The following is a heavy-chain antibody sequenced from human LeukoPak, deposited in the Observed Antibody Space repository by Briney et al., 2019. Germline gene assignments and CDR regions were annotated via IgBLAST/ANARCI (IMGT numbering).Heavy chain of an antibody. Sequence: ASVKVSCKASGYTFTRFGISWERQAPGQGLEWMGWISAYNGNTNYAQKLQGRVTMTTDTSTSTVYMELRSLRSDDTAVYYCARDPHYYDSSGYHRAFANWGQGTLVTVSS. V-gene: IGHV1-18*01. D-gene: IGHD3-22*01. J-gene: IGHJ4*02. CDR1: GYTFTRFG. CDR3: ARDPHYYDSSGYHRAFAN. CDR2: ISAYNGNT.